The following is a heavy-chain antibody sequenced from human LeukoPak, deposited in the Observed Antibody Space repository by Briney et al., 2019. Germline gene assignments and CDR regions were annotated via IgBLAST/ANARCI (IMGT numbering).Heavy chain of an antibody. Sequence: GASVKVSCKASGYTFTSYDINWVRQATGQGLERMGWMNPNSGNTGYAQKFQGRVTITRNTSISTAYMELSSLRSEDTAVYYCARDSSGWYHWFDPWGQGTLVTVSS. CDR3: ARDSSGWYHWFDP. CDR2: MNPNSGNT. CDR1: GYTFTSYD. V-gene: IGHV1-8*01. J-gene: IGHJ5*02. D-gene: IGHD6-19*01.